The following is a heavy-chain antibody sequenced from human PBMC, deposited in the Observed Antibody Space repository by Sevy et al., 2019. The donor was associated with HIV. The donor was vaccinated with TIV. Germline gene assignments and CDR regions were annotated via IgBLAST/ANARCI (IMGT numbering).Heavy chain of an antibody. Sequence: GGSLRLSCAASGFTIRTYNMNWVRQAPGKGLEWVSSISSSRTYIYYAGSVKGRFTISRDNAKNSLYLQMSSLRAEDTAVYYCAGDLVIPATPDYFYYGMDVWGQGTTVTVSS. CDR1: GFTIRTYN. J-gene: IGHJ6*02. CDR3: AGDLVIPATPDYFYYGMDV. D-gene: IGHD2-15*01. CDR2: ISSSRTYI. V-gene: IGHV3-21*01.